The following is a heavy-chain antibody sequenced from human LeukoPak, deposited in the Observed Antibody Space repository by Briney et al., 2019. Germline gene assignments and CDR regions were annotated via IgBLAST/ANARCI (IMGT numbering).Heavy chain of an antibody. J-gene: IGHJ4*02. CDR2: IYYSGST. CDR1: GGSISSSSYY. CDR3: ARQERWLQPIDY. D-gene: IGHD5-24*01. V-gene: IGHV4-39*01. Sequence: SETLSLTCTVSGGSISSSSYYWGWIRQPPGKGLEWIGSIYYSGSTYCNPSLKSRVTISVDTSKNQFSLKLSSVTAADTAVYYCARQERWLQPIDYWGQGTLVTVSS.